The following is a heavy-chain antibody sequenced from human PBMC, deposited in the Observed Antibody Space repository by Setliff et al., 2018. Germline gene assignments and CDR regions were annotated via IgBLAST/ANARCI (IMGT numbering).Heavy chain of an antibody. Sequence: SETLSLTCAAYGGTFSDYYWTWIRQPPGKGLEWVGEINHRGSTNYNPSLKSRVTISVDTSKNQFSLKLSSVTAADTALYYCARPNCSGGDCYSSAFDVWGHGTAVTVSS. CDR3: ARPNCSGGDCYSSAFDV. V-gene: IGHV4-34*01. CDR1: GGTFSDYY. CDR2: INHRGST. D-gene: IGHD2-15*01. J-gene: IGHJ3*01.